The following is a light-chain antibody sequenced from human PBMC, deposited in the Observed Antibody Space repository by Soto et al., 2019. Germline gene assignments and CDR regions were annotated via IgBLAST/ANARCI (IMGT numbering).Light chain of an antibody. V-gene: IGLV2-14*01. Sequence: QSVLTQPASVSGSPGQSITISCTGTSSDVGGYNYVSWFQQHPDKVPKLMIYEVSNRPSGVSSRFSGSKSGNTASLTISGLQAEDEADYYCSSYRRTSNYVFGSGTKSPS. J-gene: IGLJ1*01. CDR1: SSDVGGYNY. CDR3: SSYRRTSNYV. CDR2: EVS.